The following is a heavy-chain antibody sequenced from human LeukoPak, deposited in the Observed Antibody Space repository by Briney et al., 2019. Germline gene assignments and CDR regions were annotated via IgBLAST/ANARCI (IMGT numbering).Heavy chain of an antibody. D-gene: IGHD4-17*01. V-gene: IGHV3-30*04. Sequence: GRSLRLSCAASGFTFSNYAMHWVRQAPGKGLEWVAVISYDGSNKYYADSVKGRFTISRDNSKNTLYLQMNSLRAEDTAVYYCARDLVGDGALALDYWGQGTLVTVSS. CDR3: ARDLVGDGALALDY. CDR1: GFTFSNYA. CDR2: ISYDGSNK. J-gene: IGHJ4*02.